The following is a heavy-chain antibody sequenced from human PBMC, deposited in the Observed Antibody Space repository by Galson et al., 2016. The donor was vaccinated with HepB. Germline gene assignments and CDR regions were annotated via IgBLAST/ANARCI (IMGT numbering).Heavy chain of an antibody. CDR3: ARDHSDLSKAWFDP. V-gene: IGHV4-4*01. J-gene: IGHJ5*02. Sequence: ETLSLTCAVSGGSISSDNWWNWVRQSPGKGLEWIGEIYHNGNANYNPSPESRVTMSMDKSKNQFSLRLASVTAADTAVYFCARDHSDLSKAWFDPWGQGTLVTVSS. D-gene: IGHD4-11*01. CDR2: IYHNGNA. CDR1: GGSISSDNW.